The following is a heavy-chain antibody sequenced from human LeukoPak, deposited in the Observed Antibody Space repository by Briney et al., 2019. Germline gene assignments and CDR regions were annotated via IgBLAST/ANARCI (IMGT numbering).Heavy chain of an antibody. J-gene: IGHJ4*02. CDR2: ISSSSSYI. Sequence: GGSLRLSCAASGFTFSSYSMNWVRQAPGKGLEWVSSISSSSSYIYYADSVKSRFTISRDNAKNSLYLQMNSLRAEDTAVYYCARDRYDSSGYYIDYWGQGTLVTVSS. D-gene: IGHD3-22*01. V-gene: IGHV3-21*01. CDR1: GFTFSSYS. CDR3: ARDRYDSSGYYIDY.